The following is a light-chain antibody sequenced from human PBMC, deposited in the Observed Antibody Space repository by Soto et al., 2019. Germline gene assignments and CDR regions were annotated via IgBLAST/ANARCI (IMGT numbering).Light chain of an antibody. CDR1: SSDVGGYDH. J-gene: IGLJ2*01. Sequence: QSALTQPASVSGSPGQSITIYCTGTSSDVGGYDHVSWYQHHPGKAPKVMIYEVSYRPSGVSNRFSGSKSGNTASLTISGLQAEDEADYYCSSYTSSSTLGVFGGGTKLTVL. V-gene: IGLV2-14*01. CDR3: SSYTSSSTLGV. CDR2: EVS.